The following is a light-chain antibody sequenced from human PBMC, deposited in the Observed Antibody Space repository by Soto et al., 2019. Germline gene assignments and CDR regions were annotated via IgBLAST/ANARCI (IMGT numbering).Light chain of an antibody. CDR1: QDIKNY. J-gene: IGKJ4*01. CDR2: DAS. V-gene: IGKV1-33*01. CDR3: QQYDNLPLT. Sequence: DVQMTQSPSSLSASVGDRVTITCQASQDIKNYLNWYQQTSGKAPKLLIYDASDLETGVPSRFSGSGSGTDFPFTINSLQPEDIATYYCQQYDNLPLTYGGGNKVEIK.